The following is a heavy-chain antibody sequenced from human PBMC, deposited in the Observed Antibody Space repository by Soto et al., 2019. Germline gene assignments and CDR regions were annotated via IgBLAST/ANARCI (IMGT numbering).Heavy chain of an antibody. Sequence: GGSLRLSCAAAGFTLDDYAMHWVRQAPGKGMEWVSGIRWNSGSIGYADSVKGRFTISRDNAKNSLYLQMNSLRAEDTALYYCARFNGLRYFDWLLSGGYGMDVWGQGTTAPVSS. CDR3: ARFNGLRYFDWLLSGGYGMDV. CDR2: IRWNSGSI. D-gene: IGHD3-9*01. V-gene: IGHV3-9*01. CDR1: GFTLDDYA. J-gene: IGHJ6*02.